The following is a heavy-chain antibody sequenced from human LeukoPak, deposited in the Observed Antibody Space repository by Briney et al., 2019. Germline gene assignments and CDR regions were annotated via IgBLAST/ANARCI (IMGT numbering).Heavy chain of an antibody. CDR2: VSGSGGST. V-gene: IGHV3-23*01. Sequence: GGSLRLSCAASGFTFSSYAMSWVRQAPGKRLEWVSAVSGSGGSTSYADSVKGRLTISRDNSKNALYLQMNSLRAEDTAVYYCAKEDSSGYYSFDYWGQGTLVSVSS. J-gene: IGHJ4*02. CDR1: GFTFSSYA. CDR3: AKEDSSGYYSFDY. D-gene: IGHD3-22*01.